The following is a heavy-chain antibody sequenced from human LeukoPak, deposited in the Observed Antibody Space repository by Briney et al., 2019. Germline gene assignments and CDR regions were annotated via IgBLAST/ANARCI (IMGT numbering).Heavy chain of an antibody. CDR2: VSGSGGST. V-gene: IGHV3-23*01. CDR3: AKDARRDGYSYDY. J-gene: IGHJ4*02. CDR1: GSTFSSYA. Sequence: PGGSLRLSCAASGSTFSSYAMNWVRQAPGKGLEWVSGVSGSGGSTNYADSVKGRFTISRDNSNNTLYLQMNSLRAEDTAVYFCAKDARRDGYSYDYWGQGTLVTVSS. D-gene: IGHD5-24*01.